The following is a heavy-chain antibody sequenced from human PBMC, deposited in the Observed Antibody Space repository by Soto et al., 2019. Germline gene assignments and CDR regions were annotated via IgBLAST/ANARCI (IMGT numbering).Heavy chain of an antibody. CDR1: GFTFSSYS. Sequence: EVQLVESGGGLVKPGGSLRLSCAASGFTFSSYSMNWVRQAPGKGLEWVSSISSSTSYIYYADSVKGRFTISRDNAKNSLYLQMNSLRAEDTAVYYCARDRSRGDYDQWWYFDLWGRGTLVTVSS. V-gene: IGHV3-21*01. D-gene: IGHD4-17*01. J-gene: IGHJ2*01. CDR3: ARDRSRGDYDQWWYFDL. CDR2: ISSSTSYI.